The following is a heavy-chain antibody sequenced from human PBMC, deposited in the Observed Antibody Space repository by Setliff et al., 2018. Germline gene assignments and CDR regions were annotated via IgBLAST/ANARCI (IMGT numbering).Heavy chain of an antibody. J-gene: IGHJ4*02. Sequence: PGGSLRLSCTASGLSYINDWVSWVRQAPGKGLEWLASINPHGSEKYYADSVKGRFTISRDNAKNSLSLQMNNLRTEDTAVYYCAREDDYNTNDFWGQGTLVTVSS. V-gene: IGHV3-7*01. D-gene: IGHD4-4*01. CDR2: INPHGSEK. CDR1: GLSYINDW. CDR3: AREDDYNTNDF.